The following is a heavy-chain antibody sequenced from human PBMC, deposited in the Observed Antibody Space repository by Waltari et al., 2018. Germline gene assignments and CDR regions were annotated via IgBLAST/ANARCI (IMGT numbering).Heavy chain of an antibody. J-gene: IGHJ5*02. D-gene: IGHD3-10*01. CDR3: VRDLGGSGNSWFDA. V-gene: IGHV4-38-2*02. Sequence: QVQLQASGPGLARPSENLSLTFVCSSYSITLVYLWGWIRQPPGKGLEWVGSSSHSANAYYNPSLKSRVTMSVDTSKYQFALKVTSVTAADTAIYYCVRDLGGSGNSWFDAWGQGTLVTVSS. CDR1: SYSITLVYL. CDR2: SSHSANA.